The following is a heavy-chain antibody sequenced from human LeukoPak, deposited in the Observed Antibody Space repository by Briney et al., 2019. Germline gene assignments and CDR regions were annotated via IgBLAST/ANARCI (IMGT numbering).Heavy chain of an antibody. CDR1: GFTFSSYW. CDR3: ARGPRYCSGGSCYSAGY. D-gene: IGHD2-15*01. Sequence: GGSLRLSCAASGFTFSSYWMSWVRQAPGKGLEWVANIKQDGSEKYYVDSVKGRFTISRDNAKNSLYLQMNSLRAEDTAVYYCARGPRYCSGGSCYSAGYWGQGTPVTVSS. V-gene: IGHV3-7*01. CDR2: IKQDGSEK. J-gene: IGHJ4*02.